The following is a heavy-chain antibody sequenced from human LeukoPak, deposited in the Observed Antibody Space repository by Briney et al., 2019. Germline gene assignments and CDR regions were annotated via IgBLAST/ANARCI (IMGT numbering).Heavy chain of an antibody. V-gene: IGHV3-21*01. CDR3: ARGKVGTTDNWFDP. J-gene: IGHJ5*02. CDR1: GFTFSSYS. CDR2: ISSNSSSYI. D-gene: IGHD1-26*01. Sequence: PGGSLRLSCAASGFTFSSYSMNWVRQAPGKGLEWVSSISSNSSSYIYYADLVKGRFTISRENAKNSLYLQMNSLRAEDAAVYYCARGKVGTTDNWFDPWGQGTLVTVSS.